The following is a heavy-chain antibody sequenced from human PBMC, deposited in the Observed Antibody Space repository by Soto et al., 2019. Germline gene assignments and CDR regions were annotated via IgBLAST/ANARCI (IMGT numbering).Heavy chain of an antibody. Sequence: GASVKVSCKASGYTFTSYYMHWVRQAPGQGLEWMGIINPSGGSTSYAQKFQGRVTMTRDTSTSTVYMELSSLRSEDTAVYYCATDIRRRSYLVDALDIWGQGTMVTVSS. CDR1: GYTFTSYY. CDR2: INPSGGST. D-gene: IGHD1-26*01. V-gene: IGHV1-46*01. J-gene: IGHJ3*02. CDR3: ATDIRRRSYLVDALDI.